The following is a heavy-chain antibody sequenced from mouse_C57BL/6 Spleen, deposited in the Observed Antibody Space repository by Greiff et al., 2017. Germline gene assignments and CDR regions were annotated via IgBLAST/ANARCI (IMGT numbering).Heavy chain of an antibody. CDR2: IHPSDSDT. CDR3: AIGEVYDGYHDDYWYFDV. CDR1: GYTFTSYW. V-gene: IGHV1-74*01. J-gene: IGHJ1*03. Sequence: QVQLKQPGAELVKPGASVKVSCKASGYTFTSYWMHWVKQRPGQGLEWIGRIHPSDSDTNYNQKFKGKATLTVDKSSSTAYMQLSSLTSEDSAVYYCAIGEVYDGYHDDYWYFDVWGTGTTVTVSS. D-gene: IGHD2-3*01.